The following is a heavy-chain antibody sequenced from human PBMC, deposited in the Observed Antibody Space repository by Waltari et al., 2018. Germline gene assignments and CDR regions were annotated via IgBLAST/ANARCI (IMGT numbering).Heavy chain of an antibody. D-gene: IGHD3-3*01. CDR1: GFTFSSYS. V-gene: IGHV3-21*01. Sequence: EVQLVESGGGLVKPGGSLRLSCAASGFTFSSYSMNWVRQAPGKGLEWVSSISSSSSYIYYADSVKGRFTITRDNAKNSLYLQMNSLRAEDTAVYYCARANFWSGSSPFDYWGQGTLVAVSS. CDR2: ISSSSSYI. J-gene: IGHJ4*02. CDR3: ARANFWSGSSPFDY.